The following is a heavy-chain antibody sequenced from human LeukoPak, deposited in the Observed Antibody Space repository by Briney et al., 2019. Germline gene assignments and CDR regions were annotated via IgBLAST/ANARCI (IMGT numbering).Heavy chain of an antibody. CDR3: AQITGDTSRVRLADFES. CDR1: GFTFSTYA. Sequence: GGSLRLPCAASGFTFSTYAMTWLRQAPGKGLEWVSALSASGGNTYYADSVKGRFTISRDNSKNMLYLQMNSLRAEDTAVYYCAQITGDTSRVRLADFESWGQGILGTGS. V-gene: IGHV3-23*01. J-gene: IGHJ4*02. D-gene: IGHD1-14*01. CDR2: LSASGGNT.